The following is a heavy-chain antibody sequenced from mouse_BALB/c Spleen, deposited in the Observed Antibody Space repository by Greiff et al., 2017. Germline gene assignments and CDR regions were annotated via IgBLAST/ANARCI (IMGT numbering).Heavy chain of an antibody. CDR2: IDTSDSYT. D-gene: IGHD1-1*01. CDR3: ARRYYYGSTYAMDY. J-gene: IGHJ4*01. Sequence: QVHVKQPGAELVMPGASVKMSCKASGYTFTDYWMHWVKQRPGQGLEWIGAIDTSDSYTSYNQKFKGKATLTVDESSSTAYMQLSSLTSEDSAVYYCARRYYYGSTYAMDYWGQGTSVTVSS. CDR1: GYTFTDYW. V-gene: IGHV1-69*01.